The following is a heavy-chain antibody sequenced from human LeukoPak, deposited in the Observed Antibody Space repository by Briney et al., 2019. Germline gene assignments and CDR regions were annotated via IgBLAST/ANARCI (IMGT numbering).Heavy chain of an antibody. CDR3: GRDGNPIDY. Sequence: GGSLRLSCAASGFTFSAYWMTWAPRAPGKGLEWVANIKPDGSEKYYVDSVKGRFTISRDNAQNSLYLQMNSLRVDDTAVYYCGRDGNPIDYWGQGALVTVSS. J-gene: IGHJ4*02. D-gene: IGHD1-14*01. CDR2: IKPDGSEK. CDR1: GFTFSAYW. V-gene: IGHV3-7*05.